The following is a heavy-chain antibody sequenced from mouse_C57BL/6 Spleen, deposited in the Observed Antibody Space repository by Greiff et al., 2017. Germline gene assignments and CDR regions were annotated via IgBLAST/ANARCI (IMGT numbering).Heavy chain of an antibody. V-gene: IGHV3-6*01. J-gene: IGHJ2*01. CDR2: ISYDGSN. CDR1: GYSITSGYY. CDR3: ARVYSNYSDY. Sequence: EVKLEESGPGLVKPSQSLSLTCSVTGYSITSGYYWNWIRQFPGNKLEWMGYISYDGSNNYNPSLKNRISITRDTVKNQFFLNLDSVTTKNTASYYCARVYSNYSDYWGQGTTLTGSS. D-gene: IGHD2-5*01.